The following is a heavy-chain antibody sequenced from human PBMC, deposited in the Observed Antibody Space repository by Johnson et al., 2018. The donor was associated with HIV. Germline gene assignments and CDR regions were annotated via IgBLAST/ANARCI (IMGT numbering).Heavy chain of an antibody. CDR3: AREDQDAFDI. CDR2: ISWNSGSI. V-gene: IGHV3-23*04. Sequence: VQLVESGGGLVQPGGSLRLSCAASGFTFSNYAMSWVRQAPGKGLEWVSGISWNSGSIGYADSVKGRFTISRENSKNTLYLQMNSLRAEDTAVYYCAREDQDAFDIWGQGTMVTVSS. CDR1: GFTFSNYA. J-gene: IGHJ3*02.